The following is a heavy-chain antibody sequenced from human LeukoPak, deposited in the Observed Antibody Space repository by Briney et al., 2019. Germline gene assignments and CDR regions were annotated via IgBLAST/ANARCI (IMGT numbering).Heavy chain of an antibody. J-gene: IGHJ4*02. CDR2: ISWDGGST. CDR1: GFTFDDYA. Sequence: GGSLRLSCAASGFTFDDYAMHWVRQAPGKGLEWVSLISWDGGSTYYADSVKGRFTISRDNSKNSLYLQMNSLRAEDTALYYCAKDIATSYCDFWSGPAMSSPAWGFDYWGQGTLVTVSS. V-gene: IGHV3-43D*03. D-gene: IGHD3-3*01. CDR3: AKDIATSYCDFWSGPAMSSPAWGFDY.